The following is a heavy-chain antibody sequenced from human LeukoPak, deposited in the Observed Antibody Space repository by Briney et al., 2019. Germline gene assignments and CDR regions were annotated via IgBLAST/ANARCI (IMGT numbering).Heavy chain of an antibody. J-gene: IGHJ4*02. Sequence: GASVKVSCKGSGYTFTNYAISWVRQAPGQGLEWMGWTSVYKGNTNYAQKFQGRVTMTTDTSTSTTYMEVRSLRSEDTAVYYCAKDEGSIAARLPGYWGQGTLVTVSS. CDR1: GYTFTNYA. V-gene: IGHV1-18*01. CDR3: AKDEGSIAARLPGY. D-gene: IGHD6-6*01. CDR2: TSVYKGNT.